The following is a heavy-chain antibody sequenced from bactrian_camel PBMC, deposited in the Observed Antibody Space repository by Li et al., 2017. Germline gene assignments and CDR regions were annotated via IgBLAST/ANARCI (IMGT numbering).Heavy chain of an antibody. D-gene: IGHD1*01. CDR2: SPWNGDRP. CDR1: AYTYSRNY. V-gene: IGHV3S60*01. J-gene: IGHJ4*01. Sequence: HVQLVESGGGSVQAGGSLRLSCAASAYTYSRNYMAWFRQPVGQEREGVSCSPWNGDRPYYADFVKGRFTIARNNSENTVYLQMTDLTPNDTAMYYCAAARFGTCDRPDGQYPFVGRGTQVTV.